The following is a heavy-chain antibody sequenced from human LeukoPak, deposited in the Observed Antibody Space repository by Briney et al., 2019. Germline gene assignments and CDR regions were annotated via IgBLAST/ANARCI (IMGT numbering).Heavy chain of an antibody. D-gene: IGHD2-2*01. V-gene: IGHV4-34*01. CDR3: ARDQLGYCSSTSCYAKPAPFDY. CDR1: GGSFSGYY. J-gene: IGHJ4*02. Sequence: SETLSLTCAVYGGSFSGYYWSWIRQPPGKGLEWIGEINHSGSTNYNPSLKSRVTISVDTSKNQFSLKLSSVTAADTAVYYCARDQLGYCSSTSCYAKPAPFDYWGQGTLVTVSS. CDR2: INHSGST.